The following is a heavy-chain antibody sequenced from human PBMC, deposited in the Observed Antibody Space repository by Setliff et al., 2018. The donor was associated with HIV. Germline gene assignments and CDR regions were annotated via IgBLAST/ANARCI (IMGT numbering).Heavy chain of an antibody. J-gene: IGHJ3*02. Sequence: PSETLSLTCAVYGGSFSGYYWSWIRQPPGKGLEWIGSINYSGNTYHSPSLKTRVTMSVDTSKRQFSLKLSSVTAADTAVYYCARLYQWMSFSFDIWGQGTLVTVSS. CDR2: INYSGNT. V-gene: IGHV4-34*01. D-gene: IGHD5-12*01. CDR3: ARLYQWMSFSFDI. CDR1: GGSFSGYY.